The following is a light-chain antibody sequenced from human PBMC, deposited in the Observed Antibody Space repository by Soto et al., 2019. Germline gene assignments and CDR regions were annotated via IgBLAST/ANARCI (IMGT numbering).Light chain of an antibody. Sequence: EIVLTQSPATLSLSPGERATLSGRASQSVSSYLAWYQQKPGQAPRLLIYDASNRATGIPARFSGSGSGTDFTLTISSLEPEDFAVYYCQQRSNWPPRITFGPGTKVDIK. CDR3: QQRSNWPPRIT. CDR1: QSVSSY. J-gene: IGKJ3*01. V-gene: IGKV3-11*01. CDR2: DAS.